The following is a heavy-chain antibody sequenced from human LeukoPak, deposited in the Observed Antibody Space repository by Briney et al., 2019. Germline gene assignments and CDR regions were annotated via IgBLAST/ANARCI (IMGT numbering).Heavy chain of an antibody. D-gene: IGHD3-10*01. J-gene: IGHJ4*02. V-gene: IGHV3-53*01. CDR2: IYSGGST. CDR1: GFTVSSNY. CDR3: ARDYGSGSYRARGQFDY. Sequence: GGSLRLSCAASGFTVSSNYMSWVRQAPGKGLEWVSVIYSGGSTYYADSVKGRFTISRDNAKNSLYLQMNSLRAEDTAVYYCARDYGSGSYRARGQFDYWGQGTLVTVSS.